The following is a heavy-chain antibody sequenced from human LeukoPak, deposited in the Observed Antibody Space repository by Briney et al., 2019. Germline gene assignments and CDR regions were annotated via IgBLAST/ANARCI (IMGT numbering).Heavy chain of an antibody. CDR2: INPSGNST. V-gene: IGHV1-46*01. J-gene: IGHJ4*02. Sequence: ASVKVSCKASGYTFTGYYMHWVRQAPGQGLEWMGIINPSGNSTRYQQKFQDRVTMTRETSTRTVYMELSSLRSEDTAMYYCARGYSSTYRIDYWGQGTLVTVSS. D-gene: IGHD6-13*01. CDR3: ARGYSSTYRIDY. CDR1: GYTFTGYY.